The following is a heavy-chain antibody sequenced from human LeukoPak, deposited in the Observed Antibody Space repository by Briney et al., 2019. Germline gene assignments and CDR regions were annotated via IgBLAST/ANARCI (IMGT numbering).Heavy chain of an antibody. Sequence: PSETLSLTCTVSGGSISSTIYYWGWIRQPPGKGLEWIGSIYYSGSTYYNPSLKSRVTISVDTSKNNFSLKLSSVTAADTAVYYCARVLVVGAVFFDYWGQGTLVTVSS. CDR2: IYYSGST. CDR3: ARVLVVGAVFFDY. CDR1: GGSISSTIYY. D-gene: IGHD1-26*01. V-gene: IGHV4-39*07. J-gene: IGHJ4*02.